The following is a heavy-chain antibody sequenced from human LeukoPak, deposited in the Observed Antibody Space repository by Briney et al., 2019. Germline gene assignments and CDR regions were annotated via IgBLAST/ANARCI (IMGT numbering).Heavy chain of an antibody. V-gene: IGHV1-8*03. CDR3: ARGDVGSTSGIDY. CDR1: GYTFTSYD. D-gene: IGHD2-2*01. J-gene: IGHJ4*02. Sequence: ASVKVSCKASGYTFTSYDINWVRQATGQGLEWMGWMNPNSGNTGYAQKFQGRVSITRDTSISTAYMELSSLRSEDTAVYYCARGDVGSTSGIDYWGQGTLVTVSS. CDR2: MNPNSGNT.